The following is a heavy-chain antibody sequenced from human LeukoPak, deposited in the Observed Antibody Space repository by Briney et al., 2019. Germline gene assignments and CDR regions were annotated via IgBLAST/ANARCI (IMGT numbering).Heavy chain of an antibody. CDR2: INHSGST. V-gene: IGHV4-34*01. CDR3: ARGRGFDY. CDR1: GGSFSGYY. J-gene: IGHJ4*02. D-gene: IGHD3-10*01. Sequence: SETLSLTCAVYGGSFSGYYWSWIRQPPGKGLEWIGEINHSGSTNYNPSLTSRVTISVDTSKNQFSLKLSSVTAADTAVYYCARGRGFDYWGQGTLVTVSS.